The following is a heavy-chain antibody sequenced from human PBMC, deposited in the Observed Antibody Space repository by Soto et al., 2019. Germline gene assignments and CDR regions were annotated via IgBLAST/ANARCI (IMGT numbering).Heavy chain of an antibody. CDR1: GFTFSSYS. V-gene: IGHV3-21*01. Sequence: GGSLRLSCAASGFTFSSYSMNWVRQAPGKGLEWVSSISSSSSYIYYADSVKGRFTISRDNAKNSLYLQMNSLRAEDTAVYYFARDSRLIAAAGIDAFDIWGQGTMVTVSS. J-gene: IGHJ3*02. CDR3: ARDSRLIAAAGIDAFDI. CDR2: ISSSSSYI. D-gene: IGHD6-13*01.